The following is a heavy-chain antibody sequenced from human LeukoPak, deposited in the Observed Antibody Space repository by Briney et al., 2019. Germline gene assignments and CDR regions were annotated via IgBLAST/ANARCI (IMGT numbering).Heavy chain of an antibody. Sequence: SETLSLTCTVSGGSISSGGYYWSWIRQHPGKGLEWIGYIYYSGSTYYNPSHKSRVTISVDTSKNQFSLKLSSVTAADTAVYYCARGHYYDSSGYYPFFDYWGQGTLVTVSS. CDR3: ARGHYYDSSGYYPFFDY. CDR2: IYYSGST. D-gene: IGHD3-22*01. V-gene: IGHV4-31*03. J-gene: IGHJ4*02. CDR1: GGSISSGGYY.